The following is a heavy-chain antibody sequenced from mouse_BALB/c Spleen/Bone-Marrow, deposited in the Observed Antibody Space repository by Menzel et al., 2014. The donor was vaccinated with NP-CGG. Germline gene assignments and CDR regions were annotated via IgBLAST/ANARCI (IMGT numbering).Heavy chain of an antibody. CDR3: TRHPYGTFFAY. Sequence: EVQLQQSGGGLVKPGGSLKLSCAASGFAFSNYDMSWVRQSPEKRLEWVAYISSGGGSTYYPDTVKGRFVISRDNAKNTLYLQMSSLKSEDTAMYYCTRHPYGTFFAYWGQGTTLTVSS. CDR1: GFAFSNYD. D-gene: IGHD2-10*02. V-gene: IGHV5-12-1*01. CDR2: ISSGGGST. J-gene: IGHJ2*01.